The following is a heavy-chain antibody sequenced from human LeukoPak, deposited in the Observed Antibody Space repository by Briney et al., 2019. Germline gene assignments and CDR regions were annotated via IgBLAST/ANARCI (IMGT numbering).Heavy chain of an antibody. J-gene: IGHJ4*02. CDR2: INHSGST. V-gene: IGHV4-34*01. Sequence: PSETLSLTCAVYGGSFSGYYWSWIRQPPGKGLEWIGEINHSGSTNYNPSLKSRVTISVDTPKNQFSLKLSSVTAADTAVYYCASGIAAAGTWSNDYWGQGTLVTVSS. CDR3: ASGIAAAGTWSNDY. CDR1: GGSFSGYY. D-gene: IGHD6-13*01.